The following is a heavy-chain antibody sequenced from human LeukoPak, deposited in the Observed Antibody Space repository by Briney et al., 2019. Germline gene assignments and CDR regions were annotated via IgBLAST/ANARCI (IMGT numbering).Heavy chain of an antibody. CDR2: IWYDGSNK. Sequence: PGRSLRLSCAASGFTFSSYGMHWVRQAPGKGLEWVAVIWYDGSNKYYADSVKGRFTISRDNSKNTLYLQMNSLRAEDTAVYYCAKDYSSSSSNGYYFYYYMDVWGKGTTVTVS. V-gene: IGHV3-33*06. CDR1: GFTFSSYG. D-gene: IGHD6-6*01. CDR3: AKDYSSSSSNGYYFYYYMDV. J-gene: IGHJ6*03.